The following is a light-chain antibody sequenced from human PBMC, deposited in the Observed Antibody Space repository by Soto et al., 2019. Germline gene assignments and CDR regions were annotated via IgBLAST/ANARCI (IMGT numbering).Light chain of an antibody. CDR2: DVN. Sequence: QSALTQPRSVSGSPGQSVTISCTGTSSDVGGYNYVSWYQQHPGKAPKLIIYDVNSRPSGVSNRFSGSKSGNTASLTISGLQAEDEADYYCSSYSPSSQRVFGTGTKLTVL. J-gene: IGLJ1*01. CDR3: SSYSPSSQRV. CDR1: SSDVGGYNY. V-gene: IGLV2-11*01.